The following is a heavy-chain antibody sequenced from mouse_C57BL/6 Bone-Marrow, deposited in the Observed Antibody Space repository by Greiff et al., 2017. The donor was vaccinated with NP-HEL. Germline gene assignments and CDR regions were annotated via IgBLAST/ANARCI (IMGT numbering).Heavy chain of an antibody. V-gene: IGHV5-6*01. CDR3: ARTITTVVARGFAY. Sequence: EVRLVESGGDLVKPGGSLKLSCAASGFTFSSYGMSWVRQTPDKRLEWVATISSGGSYTYYPDSVKGRFTISRDNAKNTLYLQMSSLKSEDTAMYYCARTITTVVARGFAYWGQGTLVTVSA. D-gene: IGHD1-1*01. CDR1: GFTFSSYG. J-gene: IGHJ3*01. CDR2: ISSGGSYT.